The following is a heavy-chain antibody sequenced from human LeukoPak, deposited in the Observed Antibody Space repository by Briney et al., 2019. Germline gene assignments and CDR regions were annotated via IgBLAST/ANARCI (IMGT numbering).Heavy chain of an antibody. Sequence: PSETLSLTCAVSGYSISSGYYWGWIRQPPGKGLEWIGSIYHSGSTYYNPSLKSRVTISVDTSKNQFSLKLSSVTAADTAIYYCARLPLDYGDYGGFDYWGQGTLVTVST. D-gene: IGHD4-23*01. CDR3: ARLPLDYGDYGGFDY. J-gene: IGHJ4*02. V-gene: IGHV4-38-2*01. CDR2: IYHSGST. CDR1: GYSISSGYY.